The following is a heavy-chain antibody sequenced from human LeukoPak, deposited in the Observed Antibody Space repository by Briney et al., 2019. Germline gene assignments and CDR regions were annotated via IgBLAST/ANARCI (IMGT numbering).Heavy chain of an antibody. V-gene: IGHV7-4-1*02. CDR3: ARDLAWFGDRRNWYFDL. D-gene: IGHD3-10*01. Sequence: ASVKVSCKASGYTFTSYAMNWVRQAPGQGLEWMGWINTNTGNPTYAQGFTGRFVFSLDTSVSTAYLQISSLKAEDTAVYYCARDLAWFGDRRNWYFDLWGRGTLVTVSS. J-gene: IGHJ2*01. CDR2: INTNTGNP. CDR1: GYTFTSYA.